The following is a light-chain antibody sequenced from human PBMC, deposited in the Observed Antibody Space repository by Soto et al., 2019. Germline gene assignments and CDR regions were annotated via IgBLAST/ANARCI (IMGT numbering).Light chain of an antibody. CDR3: QQYGSSSWT. Sequence: EIVLTQSPGTLSLSPGERATLSCRASQSVSSSYFAWYQQKPGQAPRLLIYGASSRATGIPDRFSGSGFGTDFTFTISRLEPEDFAVYYCQQYGSSSWTFGQGTKVDIK. J-gene: IGKJ1*01. CDR2: GAS. V-gene: IGKV3-20*01. CDR1: QSVSSSY.